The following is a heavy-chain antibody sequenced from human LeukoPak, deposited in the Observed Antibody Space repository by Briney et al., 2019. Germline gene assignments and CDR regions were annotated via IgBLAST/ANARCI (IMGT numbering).Heavy chain of an antibody. V-gene: IGHV3-15*01. D-gene: IGHD2-15*01. CDR1: GFTFSNAW. CDR3: TTDGYCSGGSCPDY. J-gene: IGHJ4*02. Sequence: GGSLRLSCAASGFTFSNAWMSWVRQAPGKGLEWVGRIKSKNDGGTTDYAAPVKGRFTISRDDSKNTLYLQMNSLKTEDTAVYYCTTDGYCSGGSCPDYWGQGTLVTVSS. CDR2: IKSKNDGGTT.